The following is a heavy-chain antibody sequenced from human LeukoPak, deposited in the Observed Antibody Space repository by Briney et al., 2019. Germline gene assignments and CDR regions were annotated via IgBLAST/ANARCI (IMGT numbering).Heavy chain of an antibody. CDR2: INPNSGGT. CDR1: GYTFTSYG. CDR3: ARMYSSGVDPYYYYYGMDV. J-gene: IGHJ6*02. Sequence: ASVKVSCKASGYTFTSYGISWVRQAPGQGLEWMGWINPNSGGTNYAQKFQGWVTMTRDTSISTAYMELSRLRSDDTAVYYCARMYSSGVDPYYYYYGMDVWGQGTTVTVSS. V-gene: IGHV1-2*04. D-gene: IGHD6-25*01.